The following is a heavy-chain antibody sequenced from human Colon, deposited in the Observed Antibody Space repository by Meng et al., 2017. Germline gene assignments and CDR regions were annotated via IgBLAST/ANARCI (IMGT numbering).Heavy chain of an antibody. CDR2: INTGNGNT. D-gene: IGHD3-3*01. CDR1: GYIFTSYA. Sequence: QVELAQSGPEVKKPGASVIGSCKASGYIFTSYAMHWVRQAPGQKLEWMGWINTGNGNTRYSEKFQDRVSITRDTSATTVYMELSGLRSEDTAVYYCAKDITLFGAATGGFDDWGQGTLVTVSS. J-gene: IGHJ4*02. CDR3: AKDITLFGAATGGFDD. V-gene: IGHV1-3*04.